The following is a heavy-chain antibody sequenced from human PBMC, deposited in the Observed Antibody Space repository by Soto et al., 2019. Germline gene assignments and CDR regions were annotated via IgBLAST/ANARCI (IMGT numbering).Heavy chain of an antibody. D-gene: IGHD1-26*01. CDR1: GFTFISYG. CDR2: ISYDGSNK. V-gene: IGHV3-30*18. J-gene: IGHJ6*02. CDR3: AKEVIVGATPNYGMDV. Sequence: GGSLRLSCAASGFTFISYGMHWVRQAPGKGLEWVAVISYDGSNKYYADSVKGRFTISRDNSKNTLYLQMNSLRAEDTAVYYCAKEVIVGATPNYGMDVWGQGTTVTVSS.